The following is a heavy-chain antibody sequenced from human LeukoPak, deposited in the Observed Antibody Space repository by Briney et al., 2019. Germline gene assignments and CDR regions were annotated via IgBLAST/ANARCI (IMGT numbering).Heavy chain of an antibody. V-gene: IGHV4-39*07. CDR2: IYYSGST. D-gene: IGHD6-19*01. J-gene: IGHJ4*02. CDR3: ARDLVSQWLVTGEDY. Sequence: SETLSLTCTVSGGSISSSSYYWGWIRQPPGKGLEWIGSIYYSGSTYYNPSLKSRVTISVDTSKNQFSLKLSPVTAADTAVYYCARDLVSQWLVTGEDYWGQGTLVTVSS. CDR1: GGSISSSSYY.